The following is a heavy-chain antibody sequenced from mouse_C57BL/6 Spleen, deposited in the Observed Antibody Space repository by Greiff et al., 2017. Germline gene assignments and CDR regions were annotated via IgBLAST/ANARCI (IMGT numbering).Heavy chain of an antibody. CDR1: GYTFTSYW. D-gene: IGHD2-13*01. Sequence: QVQLQQPGAELVMPGASVKLSCKASGYTFTSYWMHWVKQRPGQGLEWIGEIDPSDSYTNYNQKFKGKSTLTVDKSSSTAYMQLSSLTSEDSAVYYCARWGLRGGYWGQGTTLTVSS. CDR3: ARWGLRGGY. J-gene: IGHJ2*01. V-gene: IGHV1-69*01. CDR2: IDPSDSYT.